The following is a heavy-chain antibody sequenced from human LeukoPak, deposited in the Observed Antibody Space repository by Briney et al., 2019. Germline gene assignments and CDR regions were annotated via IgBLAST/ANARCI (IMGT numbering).Heavy chain of an antibody. CDR3: ARGRRVPQQLVGDY. D-gene: IGHD6-13*01. J-gene: IGHJ4*02. CDR1: GYTFTGYY. V-gene: IGHV1-2*02. CDR2: INPNSGGT. Sequence: GASVKVSCKASGYTFTGYYMHWVRQAPGQGLEWMGWINPNSGGTNSAQKFQGRVTMTRDTSISTAYMELSRLRSGDTAVYYCARGRRVPQQLVGDYWGQGTLVTVSS.